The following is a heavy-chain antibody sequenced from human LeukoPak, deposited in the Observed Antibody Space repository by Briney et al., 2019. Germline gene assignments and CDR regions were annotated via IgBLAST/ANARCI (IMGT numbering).Heavy chain of an antibody. V-gene: IGHV4-61*02. Sequence: PSETLSLTCTVSGGSISSGSYYWSWVRQPAGKGLEWIGPIYTSGSTNYNPSLKSRVTISGDTSKNQFSLKLSSVTAADTAVYFCARGYYDSSGYGDVWYFDYWGQGTLVTVSS. CDR2: IYTSGST. CDR1: GGSISSGSYY. CDR3: ARGYYDSSGYGDVWYFDY. J-gene: IGHJ4*02. D-gene: IGHD3-22*01.